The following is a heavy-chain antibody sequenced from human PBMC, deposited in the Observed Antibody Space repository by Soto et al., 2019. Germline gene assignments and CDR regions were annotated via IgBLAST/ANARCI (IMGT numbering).Heavy chain of an antibody. D-gene: IGHD6-13*01. V-gene: IGHV3-9*01. CDR2: ISWNSGSI. J-gene: IGHJ4*02. CDR3: AKIGGYSSSWYGGHFDY. CDR1: GFTFDDYA. Sequence: GGSLRLSCAASGFTFDDYAMHWVRQAPGKGLEWVSGISWNSGSIGYADSVKGRFTISRDNAKNSLYLQVNSLRAKDTALYYCAKIGGYSSSWYGGHFDYWGQGTLVTVSS.